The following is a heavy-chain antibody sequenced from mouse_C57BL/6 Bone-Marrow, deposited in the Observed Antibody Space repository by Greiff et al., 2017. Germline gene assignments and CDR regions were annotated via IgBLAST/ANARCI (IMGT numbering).Heavy chain of an antibody. D-gene: IGHD1-1*01. CDR2: INPNNGGT. V-gene: IGHV1-18*01. Sequence: EVKLQQSGPELVKPGASVKIPCKASGYTFTDYNMDWVKQSHGKSLEWIGDINPNNGGTYYNQKVKGKATMTVDKSSSTAYMELRSLTSEDTAVYYCARGPVYYGSSMYFDYWGQGTTLTVSS. CDR3: ARGPVYYGSSMYFDY. J-gene: IGHJ2*01. CDR1: GYTFTDYN.